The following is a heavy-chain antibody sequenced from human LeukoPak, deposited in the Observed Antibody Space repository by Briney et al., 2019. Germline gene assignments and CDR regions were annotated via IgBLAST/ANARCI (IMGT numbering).Heavy chain of an antibody. CDR3: AREKGDYDGSGRHYHYYMDV. J-gene: IGHJ6*03. CDR2: IYYSGST. D-gene: IGHD3-22*01. V-gene: IGHV4-59*01. Sequence: SETLSLTCTVSGGSINSDYWSWIRQPPGKGLEWIGYIYYSGSTNYNPSLKSRVTMSVDTSKNQFSLKLSSVTAADTAVYYCAREKGDYDGSGRHYHYYMDVWGKGTTVTVSS. CDR1: GGSINSDY.